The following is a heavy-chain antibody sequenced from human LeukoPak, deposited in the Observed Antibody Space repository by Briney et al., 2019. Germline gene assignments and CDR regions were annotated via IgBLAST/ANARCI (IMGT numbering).Heavy chain of an antibody. CDR2: ISYDGSNK. J-gene: IGHJ4*02. V-gene: IGHV3-30-3*01. CDR1: GFTFSSYA. CDR3: AKGIEARQVSDY. Sequence: GGSRRLSCAASGFTFSSYAMHWVRQAPGKGLEWVAVISYDGSNKNYADSVKGRFTISRDNSKNTLYLQMNSLRDEDTAVYYCAKGIEARQVSDYWGQGTLVTVSS. D-gene: IGHD6-6*01.